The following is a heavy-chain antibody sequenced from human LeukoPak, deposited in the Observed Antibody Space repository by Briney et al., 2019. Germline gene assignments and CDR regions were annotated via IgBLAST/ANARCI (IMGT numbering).Heavy chain of an antibody. D-gene: IGHD3-22*01. Sequence: GGSLRLSCVASGFNFRTYGMSWVRQAPGRGLEWVSALNAAARSLFYADSVKGRFTISRDNSKNTLYLQMNSLRDEDTAVYYCAKEDYTDSKGYEDYWGQGTLVTVSS. CDR2: LNAAARSL. CDR1: GFNFRTYG. J-gene: IGHJ4*02. V-gene: IGHV3-23*01. CDR3: AKEDYTDSKGYEDY.